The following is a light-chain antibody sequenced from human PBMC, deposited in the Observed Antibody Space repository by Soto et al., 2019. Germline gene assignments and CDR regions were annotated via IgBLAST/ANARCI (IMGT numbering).Light chain of an antibody. CDR3: QQYGTSAIT. J-gene: IGKJ5*01. CDR2: GTS. Sequence: ELVLTQSPDTLSLSPGERATLSCRASQTVSSTYLTWFQQQPGQAPRLLIYGTSSRATGIPDRFSASGSGTDFTLTISRLEPEDFAVYYCQQYGTSAITFGQGTRLEFK. CDR1: QTVSSTY. V-gene: IGKV3-20*01.